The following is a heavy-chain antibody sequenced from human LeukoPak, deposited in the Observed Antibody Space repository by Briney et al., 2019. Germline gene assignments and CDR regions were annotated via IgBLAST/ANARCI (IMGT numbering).Heavy chain of an antibody. CDR2: IHDSGST. Sequence: SETLSLTCAVYGGSFSGYYWSWIRQPPGKGLEWIGSIHDSGSTYYTPSLRSRVTMPVDTSKNQFSLKLSSVTAADAAMYYCARLEGSGIIDYWGQGTLVTVSS. D-gene: IGHD3-10*01. J-gene: IGHJ4*02. CDR1: GGSFSGYY. CDR3: ARLEGSGIIDY. V-gene: IGHV4-34*01.